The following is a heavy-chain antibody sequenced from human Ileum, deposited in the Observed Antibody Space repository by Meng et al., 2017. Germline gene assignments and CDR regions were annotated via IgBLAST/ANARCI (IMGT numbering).Heavy chain of an antibody. V-gene: IGHV3-7*01. J-gene: IGHJ4*02. CDR2: ISPDGSHK. D-gene: IGHD1-1*01. CDR1: GFTFTNDW. CDR3: ARDLGLTTTGTEFLY. Sequence: GESLKISCAASGFTFTNDWMSWVRQAPGKGLEWVANISPDGSHKVYVDAVRGRFTISIDNAENSMYLQMNSLRPEDAAVYYCARDLGLTTTGTEFLYWCQGTRVT.